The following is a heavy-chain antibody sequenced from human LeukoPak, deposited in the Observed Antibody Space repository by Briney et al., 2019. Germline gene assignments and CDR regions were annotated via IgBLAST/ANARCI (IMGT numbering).Heavy chain of an antibody. J-gene: IGHJ5*02. D-gene: IGHD2-15*01. V-gene: IGHV4-4*07. Sequence: SETLSLTCTVSGGSISTYYWSWIRQPAGKGLEWIGRIYSSGSTNYNPSLKSRVTMSVDTSKNQFSLKLSSVTAADTAVYYCARDLSYCSGGRCYYNWFDPWGQGTLVTVSS. CDR3: ARDLSYCSGGRCYYNWFDP. CDR2: IYSSGST. CDR1: GGSISTYY.